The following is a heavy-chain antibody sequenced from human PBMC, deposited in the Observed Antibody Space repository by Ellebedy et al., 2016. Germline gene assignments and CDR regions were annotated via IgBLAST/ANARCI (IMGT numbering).Heavy chain of an antibody. V-gene: IGHV3-23*01. CDR2: ITGDTAAT. D-gene: IGHD1-26*01. Sequence: LSLTCAASGFTLNNHAMTWIRQAAGEGLEWVSAITGDTAATYYADSVKGRFTISRDNSKNTLYLQMNSLRAEDTATYYCAKRYWEGSGLSPWDFWGQGTLVTVSS. CDR3: AKRYWEGSGLSPWDF. CDR1: GFTLNNHA. J-gene: IGHJ4*02.